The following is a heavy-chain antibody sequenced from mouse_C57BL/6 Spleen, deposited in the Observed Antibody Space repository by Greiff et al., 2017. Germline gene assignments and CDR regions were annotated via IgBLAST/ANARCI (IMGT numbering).Heavy chain of an antibody. CDR3: ARLITGAMDY. CDR1: GFTFSDYG. J-gene: IGHJ4*01. D-gene: IGHD1-1*01. CDR2: ISSGSSTI. V-gene: IGHV5-17*01. Sequence: EVKVVESGGGLVKPGGSLKLSCAASGFTFSDYGMHWVRQAPEKGLEWVAYISSGSSTIYYADTVKGRFTISRDNAKNTLFLQMTSLRSEDTAMYYCARLITGAMDYWGQGTSVTVSS.